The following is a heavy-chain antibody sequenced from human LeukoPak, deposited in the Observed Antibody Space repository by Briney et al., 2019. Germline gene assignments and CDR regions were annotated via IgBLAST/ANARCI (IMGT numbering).Heavy chain of an antibody. D-gene: IGHD4-17*01. Sequence: SETLSLTCTVSGGSINSYYWSWIRQPPGKGLEWIGYIFYSGSTNYNPSLKSRVTISVDTSKNQFSLKLSSVTAADTAVYYCARGGKMTTVPLWGRGPLVPVSS. V-gene: IGHV4-59*08. J-gene: IGHJ4*02. CDR3: ARGGKMTTVPL. CDR1: GGSINSYY. CDR2: IFYSGST.